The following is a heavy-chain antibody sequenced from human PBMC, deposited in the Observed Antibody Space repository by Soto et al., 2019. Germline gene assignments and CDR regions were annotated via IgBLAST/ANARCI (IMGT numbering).Heavy chain of an antibody. CDR2: ISGSGGST. D-gene: IGHD3-10*01. V-gene: IGHV3-23*01. Sequence: GGSLRLSCAASGFTFSSYAMSWVRQAPGKGLEWVSAISGSGGSTYYAGSVKGRFTISRDNSKNTLYLQMNSLRAEDTAVYYCAKYQVTYGSAVFHFDYWGQGTLVTVSS. CDR3: AKYQVTYGSAVFHFDY. J-gene: IGHJ4*02. CDR1: GFTFSSYA.